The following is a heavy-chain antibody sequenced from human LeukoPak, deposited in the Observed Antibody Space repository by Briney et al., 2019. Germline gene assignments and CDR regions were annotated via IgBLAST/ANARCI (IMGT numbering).Heavy chain of an antibody. V-gene: IGHV1-8*01. D-gene: IGHD5-18*01. CDR3: ARVTLVDTAMVSPPHFDY. J-gene: IGHJ4*02. Sequence: ASVKASCKASGYTFTSYDINWVRQATGQGLEWREWMNPNSGNTGYAQKFQGRVTMTRNTSISTAYMELSSLRSEDTAMYYCARVTLVDTAMVSPPHFDYWGQGTLVTVSS. CDR2: MNPNSGNT. CDR1: GYTFTSYD.